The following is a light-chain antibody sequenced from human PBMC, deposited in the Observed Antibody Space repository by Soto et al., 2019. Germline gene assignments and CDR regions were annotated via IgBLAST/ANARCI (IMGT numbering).Light chain of an antibody. CDR1: SSNIGAGYD. J-gene: IGLJ1*01. Sequence: QSVLTQPPSVSGAPGQRVTLSCTGSSSNIGAGYDVHWYQQLPGAAPKLLIYDTTNRPSGVPDRFSGSKSGTSASLPITGLQAEDEADYYCQSYDNTLSGYVFGTGTKLTVL. CDR3: QSYDNTLSGYV. CDR2: DTT. V-gene: IGLV1-40*01.